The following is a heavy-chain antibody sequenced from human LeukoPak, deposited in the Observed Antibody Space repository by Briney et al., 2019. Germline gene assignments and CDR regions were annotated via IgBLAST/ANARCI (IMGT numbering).Heavy chain of an antibody. CDR1: GFTFSSYA. CDR2: ISISSVGS. D-gene: IGHD3-10*01. Sequence: QTGGSLRLSCAASGFTFSSYAMSWVRQAPGKGLEWVGGISISSVGSYYADSVKGRFSISRDDSKNTLYLQMNRLRDEDTAIYYCAKDRELLFAHCWFDLWGQGALVTVSS. CDR3: AKDRELLFAHCWFDL. V-gene: IGHV3-23*01. J-gene: IGHJ5*02.